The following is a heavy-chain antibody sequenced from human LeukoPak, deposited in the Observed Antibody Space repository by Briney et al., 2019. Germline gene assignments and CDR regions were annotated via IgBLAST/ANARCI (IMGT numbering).Heavy chain of an antibody. J-gene: IGHJ4*02. D-gene: IGHD3-10*01. Sequence: GGSLRLSCAASGFTFSKYWMLWVRQAPGKGLEWVGRIQSKTDGGTTEYAAPVKGRFTISRDDSKTTLYLQMNSLKTEDTAVYYCATLTVRGVINIWGQGTLVTVSS. V-gene: IGHV3-15*05. CDR1: GFTFSKYW. CDR2: IQSKTDGGTT. CDR3: ATLTVRGVINI.